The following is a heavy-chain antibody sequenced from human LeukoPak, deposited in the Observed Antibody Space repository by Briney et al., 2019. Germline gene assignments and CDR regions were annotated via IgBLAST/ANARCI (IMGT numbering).Heavy chain of an antibody. V-gene: IGHV1-46*01. CDR1: GYTFTSYY. D-gene: IGHD3-22*01. J-gene: IGHJ4*02. CDR2: INPSGGST. Sequence: ASVKVSCKASGYTFTSYYIHWVRQAPGQGLEWMGIINPSGGSTTYAQKFQGRVTKTRDTSTSTVYMELNSLRSEDTAVYYCARDHYYDKSDHPTDQGGYWGQGTLVTVSS. CDR3: ARDHYYDKSDHPTDQGGY.